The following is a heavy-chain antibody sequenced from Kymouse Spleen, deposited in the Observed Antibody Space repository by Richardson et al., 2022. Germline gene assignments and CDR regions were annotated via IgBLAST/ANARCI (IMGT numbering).Heavy chain of an antibody. CDR1: GFTFSSYG. D-gene: IGHD3-10*01. CDR3: ARDPAYYYGSGSTGYYGMDV. CDR2: IWYDGSNK. Sequence: QVQLVESGGGVVQPGRSLRLSCAASGFTFSSYGMHWVRQAPGKGLEWVAVIWYDGSNKYYADSVKGRFTISRDNSKNTLYLQMNSLRAEDTAVYYCARDPAYYYGSGSTGYYGMDVWGQGTTVTVSS. J-gene: IGHJ6*02. V-gene: IGHV3-33*01.